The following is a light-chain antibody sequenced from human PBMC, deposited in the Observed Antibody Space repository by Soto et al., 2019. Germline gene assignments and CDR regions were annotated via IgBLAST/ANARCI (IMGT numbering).Light chain of an antibody. J-gene: IGKJ2*01. CDR1: QTISSNY. CDR3: QHYGSSPPYT. V-gene: IGKV3-20*01. Sequence: EIVLTQSPDTLSLSPGDRATLSCRASQTISSNYLAWYQQKPGQAPRLLIYGASSRATDIPDRFSGSGSETDFTLTIIRLEPEYFAVYYCQHYGSSPPYTFGQGTKLEIK. CDR2: GAS.